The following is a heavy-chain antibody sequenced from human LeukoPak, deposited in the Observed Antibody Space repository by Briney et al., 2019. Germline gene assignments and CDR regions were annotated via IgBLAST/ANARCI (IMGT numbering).Heavy chain of an antibody. CDR2: ISGSGGST. V-gene: IGHV3-23*01. Sequence: PGGSLRLSCAASGFTFSSYAMSWVRQAPGKGLEWASAISGSGGSTYYADSVKGRFTISRDNSKNTLYLQMNSLRAEDTAVYYCAKDSIAAYYYYMDVWGKGTTVTVSS. CDR1: GFTFSSYA. J-gene: IGHJ6*03. D-gene: IGHD6-13*01. CDR3: AKDSIAAYYYYMDV.